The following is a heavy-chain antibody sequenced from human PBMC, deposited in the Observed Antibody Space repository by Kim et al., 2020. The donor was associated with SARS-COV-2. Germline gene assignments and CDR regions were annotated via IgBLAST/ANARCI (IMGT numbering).Heavy chain of an antibody. V-gene: IGHV3-74*01. CDR3: ARGAAAAAGY. D-gene: IGHD6-13*01. CDR1: GFTFSSYG. CDR2: LNSDGSST. J-gene: IGHJ4*02. Sequence: GGSLRLSCADSGFTFSSYGMHWVRQAPGKGLVWVSRLNSDGSSTSYADSVKGRFTISRDNAKNTLYLQRNSLRAEDTAVYYCARGAAAAAGYWGQGTLVTVSS.